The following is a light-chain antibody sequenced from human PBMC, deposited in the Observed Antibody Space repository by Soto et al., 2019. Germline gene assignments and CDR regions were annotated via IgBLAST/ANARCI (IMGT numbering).Light chain of an antibody. CDR2: GAS. V-gene: IGKV3-20*01. CDR1: HSVSSTY. J-gene: IGKJ2*01. CDR3: QRYGSSPPYT. Sequence: EIVLTQSPGTLSLSPGERATLSCRASHSVSSTYLAWYQQKPGQAPRLLIYGASSRATGIPDRFSGSGSGTDFTLTISRLEPEDLAVYYCQRYGSSPPYTFVQGTKLEIK.